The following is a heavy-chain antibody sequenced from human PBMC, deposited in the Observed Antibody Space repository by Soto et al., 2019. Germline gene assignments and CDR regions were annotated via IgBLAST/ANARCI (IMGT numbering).Heavy chain of an antibody. V-gene: IGHV3-23*01. D-gene: IGHD3-3*01. CDR1: GFNFRNYA. CDR2: MTGSGDAT. J-gene: IGHJ3*01. CDR3: AKDEVVSIFGVVAPNPFDF. Sequence: EAQLLESGGGLVQPGGSLRLSCAASGFNFRNYAMSWVRQAPGRGLEWVSAMTGSGDATYHADSVKGRFTISRDNSKNTLYLQMNSLRAEDTAVYYCAKDEVVSIFGVVAPNPFDFWGQGTVVSVSS.